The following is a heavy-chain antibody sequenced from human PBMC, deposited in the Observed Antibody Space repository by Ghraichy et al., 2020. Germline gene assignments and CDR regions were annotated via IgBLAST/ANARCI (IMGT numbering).Heavy chain of an antibody. CDR2: TSHGGNA. V-gene: IGHV4/OR15-8*02. Sequence: SETLSLTCAVSGDSITSNWWSWVRQPPGKGLEWIGETSHGGNAYYNPSLKSRVTVSIDASMNHFSVQLTSVTAAGTAVYYCARHIAVADTRGFDFWGRGTLVTVYS. D-gene: IGHD6-19*01. CDR3: ARHIAVADTRGFDF. CDR1: GDSITSNW. J-gene: IGHJ4*02.